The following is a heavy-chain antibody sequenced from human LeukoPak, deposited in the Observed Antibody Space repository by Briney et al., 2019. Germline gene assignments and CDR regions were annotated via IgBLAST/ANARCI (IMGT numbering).Heavy chain of an antibody. CDR2: MNPNSGNT. D-gene: IGHD4-23*01. Sequence: ASVKVSCKASGYTFTSYDLNWVRQATGQGLEWIGWMNPNSGNTGYAQKFQGRVTLTRSTSISTAYMELRSLTSEDTAVYYCVRDYGGNSGWFDPWGQGTLVTVSS. CDR3: VRDYGGNSGWFDP. V-gene: IGHV1-8*01. J-gene: IGHJ5*02. CDR1: GYTFTSYD.